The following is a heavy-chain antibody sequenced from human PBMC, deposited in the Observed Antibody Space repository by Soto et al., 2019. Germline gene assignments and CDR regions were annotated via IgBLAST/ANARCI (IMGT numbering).Heavy chain of an antibody. CDR2: IVVGSGNT. CDR1: GCSFSNSA. D-gene: IGHD1-26*01. J-gene: IGHJ4*02. CDR3: AADLGVGSTLDY. V-gene: IGHV1-58*01. Sequence: QMQLVQSGPEVKKPGPSVKVSCKDSGCSFSNSAVQWVRQARGQRLEWIGWIVVGSGNTNYAQKFQERVTITRDMSTSTAYFELSSLTSEDTSVDSCAADLGVGSTLDYWGQGTLVTVSS.